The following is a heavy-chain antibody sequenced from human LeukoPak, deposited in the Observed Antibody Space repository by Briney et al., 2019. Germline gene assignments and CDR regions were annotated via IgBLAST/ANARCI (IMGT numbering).Heavy chain of an antibody. CDR2: FYFSGST. Sequence: SETLSLTCTVSGASISTHYWSWIRQPPEKGPEGIGDFYFSGSTNYNPSLKSRATISGDTSKNQFSLNLRSVTAADTAVYYCARAGAIATVHLDLDHWGRGTQVTVSS. D-gene: IGHD6-13*01. CDR1: GASISTHY. CDR3: ARAGAIATVHLDLDH. J-gene: IGHJ4*02. V-gene: IGHV4-59*11.